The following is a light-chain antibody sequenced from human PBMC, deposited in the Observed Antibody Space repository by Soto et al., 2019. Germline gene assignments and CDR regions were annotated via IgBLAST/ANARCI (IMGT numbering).Light chain of an antibody. CDR2: DAS. CDR1: QSVSSY. V-gene: IGKV3-11*01. Sequence: EIVLTQSPATLSLSPGERATLSCRASQSVSSYLAWYQQKPGQAPRLLIYDASNRATGIPARFSGSGSGTDFTLTTTPRAPEVLTVYYGRQRRTWPQYLFAQGTKLEIK. CDR3: RQRRTWPQYL. J-gene: IGKJ2*01.